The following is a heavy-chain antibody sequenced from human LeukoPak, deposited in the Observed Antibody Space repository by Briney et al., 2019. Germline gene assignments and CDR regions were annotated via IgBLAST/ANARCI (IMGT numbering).Heavy chain of an antibody. CDR1: GYTFTSYG. V-gene: IGHV1-18*01. Sequence: ASVKVSCKASGYTFTSYGISWVRQAPGQGLEWMGWISAYNGNTNYAQKLQGRVTMTTDTSASTAYMELRSLRSDDTAVYYCARGSWDYYDSSGYRDAFDIWGQGTMVTVSS. CDR3: ARGSWDYYDSSGYRDAFDI. J-gene: IGHJ3*02. D-gene: IGHD3-22*01. CDR2: ISAYNGNT.